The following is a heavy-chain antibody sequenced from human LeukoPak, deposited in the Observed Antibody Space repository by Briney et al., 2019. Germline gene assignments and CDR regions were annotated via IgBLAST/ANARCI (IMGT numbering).Heavy chain of an antibody. J-gene: IGHJ4*02. CDR2: INHSGST. CDR1: GGSFSGYY. Sequence: PSETLSLTCAVYGGSFSGYYWSWIRQPPGKGLEWIGEINHSGSTNYNPSLKSRVTISVDTSKNQFSLKLSSVTAADTAVYYCARVLFPVEMATMPITDYWGQGTLVTVSS. V-gene: IGHV4-34*01. D-gene: IGHD5-24*01. CDR3: ARVLFPVEMATMPITDY.